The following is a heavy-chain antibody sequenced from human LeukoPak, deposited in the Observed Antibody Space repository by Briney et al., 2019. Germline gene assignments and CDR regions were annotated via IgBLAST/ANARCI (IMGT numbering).Heavy chain of an antibody. CDR3: ARTTYYDNSEGLDY. J-gene: IGHJ4*02. V-gene: IGHV1-2*02. D-gene: IGHD3-22*01. CDR1: GYIFTGNY. Sequence: ASVKVSCKASGYIFTGNYMHWVRQAPGQGLEWMGWINPNSGGTNYAQKFQGRVTMTRDTSISTAYMELSRLRSDDTAVYYCARTTYYDNSEGLDYWGRGTLVTVSS. CDR2: INPNSGGT.